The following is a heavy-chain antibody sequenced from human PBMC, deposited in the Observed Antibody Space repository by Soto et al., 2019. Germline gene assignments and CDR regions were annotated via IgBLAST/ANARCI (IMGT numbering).Heavy chain of an antibody. D-gene: IGHD4-17*01. CDR3: AKDYSTVTTDPLSVVLFDY. V-gene: IGHV3-23*01. Sequence: GESLKISCAASGFTFSSYAMSWVRQAPGKGLEWVSIITSDGRTYYADSVKGRFTISRDNSKNTVYPQMNSLRAEDTAVYYCAKDYSTVTTDPLSVVLFDYWGQGALVTVSS. CDR1: GFTFSSYA. J-gene: IGHJ4*02. CDR2: ITSDGRT.